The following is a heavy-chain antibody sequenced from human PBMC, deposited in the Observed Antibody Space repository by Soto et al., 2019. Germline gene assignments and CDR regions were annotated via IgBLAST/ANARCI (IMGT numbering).Heavy chain of an antibody. J-gene: IGHJ6*03. CDR3: ASNAFRGFYLDV. D-gene: IGHD3-16*01. Sequence: QVQLQESGPGLVKPSETLSLACAVSSGSISSDTWWSWVRQSAGKGLEWIAEISDSGRTHYDPSLKSRITLSIDKSKNQFSLRLTSVIAADTAVYYCASNAFRGFYLDVWGKGTSVIVSS. CDR1: SGSISSDTW. V-gene: IGHV4-4*02. CDR2: ISDSGRT.